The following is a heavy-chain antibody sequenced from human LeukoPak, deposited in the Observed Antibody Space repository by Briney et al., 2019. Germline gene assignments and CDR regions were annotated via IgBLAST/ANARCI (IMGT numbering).Heavy chain of an antibody. CDR3: SRGLRYYYYYMDV. CDR2: ISASGTT. V-gene: IGHV4-4*09. Sequence: SETLSLTCTVSGGSMTNYYWNWIRQPPGKGLEWIGYISASGTTNYNPSLMSRVTISVDTSKNQFSLKLSSVTAADTAVYYCSRGLRYYYYYMDVWGKGTTVTVSS. CDR1: GGSMTNYY. J-gene: IGHJ6*03.